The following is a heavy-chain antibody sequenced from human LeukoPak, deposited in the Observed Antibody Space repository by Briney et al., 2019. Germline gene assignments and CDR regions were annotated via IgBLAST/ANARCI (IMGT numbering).Heavy chain of an antibody. D-gene: IGHD2-15*01. V-gene: IGHV4-34*01. J-gene: IGHJ4*02. Sequence: SGTLSLTCAVYGGSFSGYYWSWIRQPPGKGLEWIGEINHSGSTNYNPSLKSRVTISVDTSKNQFSLKLSSVTAADTAVYYCARARVVAANFLDYWGQGTLVTVSS. CDR1: GGSFSGYY. CDR3: ARARVVAANFLDY. CDR2: INHSGST.